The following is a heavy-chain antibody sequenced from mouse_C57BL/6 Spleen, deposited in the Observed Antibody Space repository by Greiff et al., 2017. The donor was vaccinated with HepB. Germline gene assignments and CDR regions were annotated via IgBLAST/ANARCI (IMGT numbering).Heavy chain of an antibody. Sequence: QVQLQQPGAELVRPGSSVKLSCKASGYTFTSYWMHWVKQRPIKGLEWIGNIDPSDSETHYNQKFKDKATLTVDKSSSTAYMQLSSLTSEDSAVYYCASEITVVYWYFGVWGTETTVTVSS. CDR3: ASEITVVYWYFGV. J-gene: IGHJ1*03. CDR2: IDPSDSET. D-gene: IGHD2-4*01. CDR1: GYTFTSYW. V-gene: IGHV1-52*01.